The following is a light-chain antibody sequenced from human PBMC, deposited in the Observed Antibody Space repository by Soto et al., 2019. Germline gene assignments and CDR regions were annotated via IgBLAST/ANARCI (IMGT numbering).Light chain of an antibody. V-gene: IGKV3-11*01. CDR2: DAS. J-gene: IGKJ2*01. CDR1: QSVSSY. CDR3: QQRSNWPPYT. Sequence: EIVLKQSPATLSLSPGERATLSCRASQSVSSYLAWYQQKPGQAPRLLIYDASNRATGIPARFSGSGSGTDFTLTISSLEPEDFGVYYCQQRSNWPPYTFGQGTKLEIK.